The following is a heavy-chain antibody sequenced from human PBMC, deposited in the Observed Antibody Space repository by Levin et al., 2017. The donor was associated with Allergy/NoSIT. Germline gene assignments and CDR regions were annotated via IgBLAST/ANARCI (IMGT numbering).Heavy chain of an antibody. CDR2: ISAYNAHT. J-gene: IGHJ6*02. Sequence: ASVKVSCKASGYNIITYGISWVRQAPGQGLEWMGWISAYNAHTNYAQNLQGRVTMTTDTSTSTAYMEVRSLRPDDTALYYCARVSGSVGNAMDVWGQGTTVTVSS. D-gene: IGHD3-3*01. CDR1: GYNIITYG. V-gene: IGHV1-18*01. CDR3: ARVSGSVGNAMDV.